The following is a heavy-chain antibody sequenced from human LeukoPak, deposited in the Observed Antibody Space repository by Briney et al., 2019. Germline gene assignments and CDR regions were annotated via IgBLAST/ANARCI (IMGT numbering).Heavy chain of an antibody. CDR2: IYYSGST. V-gene: IGHV4-39*01. CDR3: ARLGGFEGRAFDY. Sequence: KSSETLSLTCTVSGGSISSSSYYWGWIRQPPGKGLEWIGSIYYSGSTYYNPSLKSRFTISVDTSKTQFSLKLSSVTAADTAVYYCARLGGFEGRAFDYWGQGTLVTVSS. CDR1: GGSISSSSYY. J-gene: IGHJ4*02.